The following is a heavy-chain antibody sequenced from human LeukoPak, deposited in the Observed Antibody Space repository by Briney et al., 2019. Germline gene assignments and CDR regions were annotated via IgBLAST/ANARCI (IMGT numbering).Heavy chain of an antibody. Sequence: GGSLRLSCTASGFTLGDYAVTWVRQAPGKGLEWVSTIYSGGTTYYADSVMGRFTISRHNSRNTLYLQMNSLRAEDTAVYYCARVDTVMAYYFDLWGQGTLVTVSS. V-gene: IGHV3-53*04. CDR3: ARVDTVMAYYFDL. J-gene: IGHJ4*02. CDR2: IYSGGTT. D-gene: IGHD5-18*01. CDR1: GFTLGDYA.